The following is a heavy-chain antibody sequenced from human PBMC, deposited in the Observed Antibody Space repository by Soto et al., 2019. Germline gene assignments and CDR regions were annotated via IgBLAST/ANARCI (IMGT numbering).Heavy chain of an antibody. J-gene: IGHJ5*02. D-gene: IGHD6-19*01. V-gene: IGHV3-30*18. CDR1: GFTFSTTG. CDR3: AKDLYGAGWYNYFDP. Sequence: QVHLAESGGGVVQPGMSLRLSCAASGFTFSTTGMHWVRQAPGKGLEWVAMISHDGGVQHYTDSVKGRFTISRDTSKYTLYLQMNSLRPEDTAIYHCAKDLYGAGWYNYFDPWGQGTLVTVSS. CDR2: ISHDGGVQ.